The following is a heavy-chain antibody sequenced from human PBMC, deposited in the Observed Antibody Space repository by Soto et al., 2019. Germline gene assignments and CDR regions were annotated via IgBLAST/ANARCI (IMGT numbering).Heavy chain of an antibody. CDR3: TRDASRDSSARGWFDP. Sequence: GGSLRLSCAASGFTFRSFTMNWVRQAPGKGLEWVSTISSNSAYIYYTDALRGRFTISRDNAKNSLHLQMNSLRAEDTAVYYCTRDASRDSSARGWFDPWGPGTL. CDR2: ISSNSAYI. J-gene: IGHJ5*02. D-gene: IGHD6-13*01. CDR1: GFTFRSFT. V-gene: IGHV3-21*01.